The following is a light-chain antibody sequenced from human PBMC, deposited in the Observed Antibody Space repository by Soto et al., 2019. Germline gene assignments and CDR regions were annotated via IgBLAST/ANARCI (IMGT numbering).Light chain of an antibody. CDR3: QKYNNWPPYT. V-gene: IGKV3-15*01. CDR2: GAS. Sequence: EIVMTQSPATLSVSPGERATLSCRASQSVNSNLAWYQQKPGQAPSLLIYGASTRATGVPARFSGSGSGTEFTLTISSLQSEDFAVYYCQKYNNWPPYTFGQGTKLEIK. J-gene: IGKJ2*01. CDR1: QSVNSN.